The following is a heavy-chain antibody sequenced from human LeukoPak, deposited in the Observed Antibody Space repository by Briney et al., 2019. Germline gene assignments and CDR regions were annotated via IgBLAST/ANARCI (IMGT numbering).Heavy chain of an antibody. D-gene: IGHD3-3*01. CDR3: ASTIFGVVNGDY. CDR1: GGSISSGGYY. Sequence: PSQTLSLTCTVSGGSISSGGYYWSWIRQPPGKGLEWIGYIYHSGSTYYNPSLKSRVTISVDWSKNQFSLKLSSVTAADTAVYYCASTIFGVVNGDYWGQGTLVTVSS. CDR2: IYHSGST. V-gene: IGHV4-30-2*01. J-gene: IGHJ4*02.